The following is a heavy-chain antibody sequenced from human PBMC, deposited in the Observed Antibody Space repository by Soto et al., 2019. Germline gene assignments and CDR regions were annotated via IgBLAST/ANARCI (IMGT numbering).Heavy chain of an antibody. D-gene: IGHD3-10*01. Sequence: ASVKVSCKASGYTFTSYGISWVRQAPGQGLEWMGWISAYNGNTNYAQKLQGRATMTTDTSTSTAYMELSSLRSDDTAAYYCAARGSRDYYMDVWGKGTTVTVSS. CDR3: AARGSRDYYMDV. CDR1: GYTFTSYG. V-gene: IGHV1-18*01. CDR2: ISAYNGNT. J-gene: IGHJ6*03.